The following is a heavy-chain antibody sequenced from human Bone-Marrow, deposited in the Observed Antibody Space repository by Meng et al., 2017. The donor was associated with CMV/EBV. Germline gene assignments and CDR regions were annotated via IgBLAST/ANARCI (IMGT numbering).Heavy chain of an antibody. CDR2: INHSGST. CDR1: GGSISSYDYY. Sequence: SETLSLTCTVSGGSISSYDYYWSWIRQPPGKGLEWIGEINHSGSTNYNPSLKSRVTISVDTSKNQFSLKLSSVTAADTAVYYCARAAAYQVPPYYYGMDVWGQGTTVTVSS. CDR3: ARAAAYQVPPYYYGMDV. V-gene: IGHV4-34*01. D-gene: IGHD2-2*01. J-gene: IGHJ6*02.